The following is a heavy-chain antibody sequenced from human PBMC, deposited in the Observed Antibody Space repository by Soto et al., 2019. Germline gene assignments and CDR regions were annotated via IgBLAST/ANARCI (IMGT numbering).Heavy chain of an antibody. CDR1: GYTFTSHG. D-gene: IGHD1-26*01. J-gene: IGHJ4*02. CDR3: GRDPYSGARYYLDL. CDR2: ISGYNGNT. Sequence: GASVKVSCKASGYTFTSHGISWVRQAPGQGLEWMGWISGYNGNTNYAQRLQGRVTMTTDTSTSIAYMELKSLRAEDTAVYYCGRDPYSGARYYLDLWGQGTQVTVSS. V-gene: IGHV1-18*04.